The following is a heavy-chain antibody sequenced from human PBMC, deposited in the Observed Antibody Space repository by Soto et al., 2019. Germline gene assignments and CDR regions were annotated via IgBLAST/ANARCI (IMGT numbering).Heavy chain of an antibody. CDR1: GFTFSSYS. D-gene: IGHD3-10*01. J-gene: IGHJ3*02. CDR2: ISSSSSYI. V-gene: IGHV3-21*01. CDR3: ARDGRMDGSSSGAAAHDEPPEGYRGLGAFDI. Sequence: GGSLRLSCAASGFTFSSYSMNWVRQAPGKGLEWVSSISSSSSYIYYADSVKGRFTISRDNAKNSLYLQRNSLRAEDRAVYYCARDGRMDGSSSGAAAHDEPPEGYRGLGAFDIWGQGTMVTVSS.